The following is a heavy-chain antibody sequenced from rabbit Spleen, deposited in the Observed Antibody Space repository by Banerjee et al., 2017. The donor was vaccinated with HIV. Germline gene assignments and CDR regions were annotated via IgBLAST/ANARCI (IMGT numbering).Heavy chain of an antibody. CDR3: ARDSASSFSSYGMDL. CDR2: IDSGSSAFT. Sequence: QSLEESGGDLVKPGASLTLTCTASGFSFSSSYWIYWVRQAPGKGPEWIACIDSGSSAFTYFANWAKGRFTISKTSSTTVTLQMTSLTAADTATYFCARDSASSFSSYGMDLWGQGTLVT. J-gene: IGHJ6*01. V-gene: IGHV1S40*01. D-gene: IGHD8-1*01. CDR1: GFSFSSSYW.